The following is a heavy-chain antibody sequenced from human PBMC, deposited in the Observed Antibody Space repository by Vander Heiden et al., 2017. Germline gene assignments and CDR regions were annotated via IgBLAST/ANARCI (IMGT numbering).Heavy chain of an antibody. CDR3: ARDLGYSYGFGSDY. CDR2: VSRGSNYI. J-gene: IGHJ4*02. D-gene: IGHD5-18*01. V-gene: IGHV3-21*01. CDR1: GFSFKDYT. Sequence: EVQLVESGGGLVKPGGSLRLSCAASGFSFKDYTKNGVRQAPGKGLEWVSSVSRGSNYIYYADSFKGRFTISRDNAESSLYLQMNSLRAEDTAVYYCARDLGYSYGFGSDYWGQGILVTVSS.